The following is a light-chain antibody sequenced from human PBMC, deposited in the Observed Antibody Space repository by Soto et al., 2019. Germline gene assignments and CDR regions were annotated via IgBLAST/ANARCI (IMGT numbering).Light chain of an antibody. CDR2: LGS. CDR3: MQALQSPYT. Sequence: DIVMTQSPLSLPVTPGEPASISCRSSQSLLHSNGYNYLDWYLQKPGQSPQILVYLGSNRASGVPDRFSGSGSGSGTDFTLKISRVEAEDVGVYYCMQALQSPYTFGQGTKLEIK. V-gene: IGKV2-28*01. J-gene: IGKJ2*01. CDR1: QSLLHSNGYNY.